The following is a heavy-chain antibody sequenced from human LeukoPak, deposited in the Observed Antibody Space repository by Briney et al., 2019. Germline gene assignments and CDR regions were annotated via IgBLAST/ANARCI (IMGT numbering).Heavy chain of an antibody. V-gene: IGHV4-59*01. J-gene: IGHJ5*02. CDR2: ISSSGIT. CDR1: GDSITSYY. D-gene: IGHD3-16*01. Sequence: SETLSLTCIVSGDSITSYYWSWIRQPPGKGLEWIAYISSSGITNYNPSLKSRVTISVDTSKNQFSLKLSSVIAADTATYYCAKVVGGWFDPWGQGTLVTVSS. CDR3: AKVVGGWFDP.